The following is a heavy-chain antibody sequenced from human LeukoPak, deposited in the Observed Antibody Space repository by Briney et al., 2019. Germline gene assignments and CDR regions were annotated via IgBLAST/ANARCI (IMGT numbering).Heavy chain of an antibody. D-gene: IGHD6-13*01. CDR2: IRQDGSEK. V-gene: IGHV3-7*01. J-gene: IGHJ4*01. CDR1: GFTFTDYW. CDR3: ARDGTAAGLYFDL. Sequence: GGSLRLSCEVSGFTFTDYWMNWVRQAPGKGPEWVASIRQDGSEKTYVDSVKGRFTISRDNTKNSLSLQLSGLRAEDTAVYYCARDGTAAGLYFDLWGQGTLVTVSS.